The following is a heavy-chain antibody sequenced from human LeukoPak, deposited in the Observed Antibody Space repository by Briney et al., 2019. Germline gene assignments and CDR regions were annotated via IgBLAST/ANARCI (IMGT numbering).Heavy chain of an antibody. J-gene: IGHJ3*01. CDR2: ISGSGGST. Sequence: SGGSLRLSCAASGFTFSSYAMSWVRQAPGKGLEWVSAISGSGGSTYYADSVKGRFTISRDNSKNTLSLQMNSLRVEDTAMYFCAKDIQLSTWGLRTMVTVSS. CDR1: GFTFSSYA. D-gene: IGHD5-24*01. V-gene: IGHV3-23*01. CDR3: AKDIQLST.